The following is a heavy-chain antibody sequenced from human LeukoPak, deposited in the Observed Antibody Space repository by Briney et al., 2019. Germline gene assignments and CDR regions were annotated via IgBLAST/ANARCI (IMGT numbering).Heavy chain of an antibody. CDR3: ARDPESNWGWDLDY. D-gene: IGHD7-27*01. V-gene: IGHV3-53*01. CDR1: GFTFSSNY. CDR2: IYSGGST. J-gene: IGHJ4*02. Sequence: GGSLRLSCAASGFTFSSNYMSWVRQAPGKGLEWVSVIYSGGSTYYADSVKGRFTISRDNSKNTLYLQMNSLRAEDTAVYYCARDPESNWGWDLDYWGQGTLVTVSS.